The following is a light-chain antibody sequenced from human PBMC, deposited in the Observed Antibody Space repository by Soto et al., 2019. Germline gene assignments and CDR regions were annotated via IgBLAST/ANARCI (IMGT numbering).Light chain of an antibody. CDR3: HQYASSPLT. V-gene: IGKV3-20*01. J-gene: IGKJ4*01. Sequence: EIVLTQSPGTLSLSPGERATLSCRASQSVGRNYLGWFQQKPGQAPRLLIYDVSSRAAGIPDRFSGSVSGTDVTLTISKLEPEDFAVYYCHQYASSPLTFGGGTKVEIK. CDR2: DVS. CDR1: QSVGRNY.